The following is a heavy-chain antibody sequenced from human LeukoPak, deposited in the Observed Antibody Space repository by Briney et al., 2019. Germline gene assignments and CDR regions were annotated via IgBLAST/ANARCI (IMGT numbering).Heavy chain of an antibody. CDR1: GFTFSSYS. CDR2: ISSSSSYI. Sequence: GGSLRLSCAASGFTFSSYSMNWVRQAPGKGLEWVSSISSSSSYIYCADSVKGRFTISRDNAKNSLYLQMNSLRAEDTAVYYCAREGITMVRQPHRFDYWGQGTLVTVSS. J-gene: IGHJ4*02. CDR3: AREGITMVRQPHRFDY. V-gene: IGHV3-21*01. D-gene: IGHD3-10*01.